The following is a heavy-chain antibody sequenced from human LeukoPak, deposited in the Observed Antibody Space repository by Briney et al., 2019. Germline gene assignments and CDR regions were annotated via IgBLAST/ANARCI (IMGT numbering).Heavy chain of an antibody. Sequence: PSETLSLTCTVSGGSISSYHWSWIRQPPGKGLEWIAYIYYTGSTNYNPSLKSRFTISVDTSKNQFSLKLSSVTAADMAVYYCARHLGLKGFDPWGQGTLVTVSS. V-gene: IGHV4-59*08. CDR3: ARHLGLKGFDP. D-gene: IGHD3/OR15-3a*01. J-gene: IGHJ5*02. CDR2: IYYTGST. CDR1: GGSISSYH.